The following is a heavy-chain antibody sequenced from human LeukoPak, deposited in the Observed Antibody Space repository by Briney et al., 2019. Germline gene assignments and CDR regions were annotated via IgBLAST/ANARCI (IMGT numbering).Heavy chain of an antibody. CDR3: TRDSGIAVRVFDY. Sequence: GGSLRLSCAASGFTFSSYAMHWVRQAPGKGLEWVAVISYDGSNKYYADSVKGRFTISRDNSKNTLYLQMNGLRAEDRAVYCCTRDSGIAVRVFDYWGRGTRVTVSS. J-gene: IGHJ4*02. V-gene: IGHV3-30*04. CDR2: ISYDGSNK. CDR1: GFTFSSYA. D-gene: IGHD6-19*01.